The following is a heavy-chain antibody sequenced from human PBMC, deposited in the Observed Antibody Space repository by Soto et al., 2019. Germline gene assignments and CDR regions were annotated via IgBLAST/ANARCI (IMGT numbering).Heavy chain of an antibody. Sequence: EVRLLESGGGLVQPGGSLRLSCVASGFDFSTYAMSWVRQAPGKGLEWVSVIGEGGVSRVYADAVKGRFTISRDNSKNTLYLQMTSLRVDDTSMYSCARHSVTRVSFEIPGMAVLGQGTTVSVSS. V-gene: IGHV3-23*01. D-gene: IGHD3-10*01. CDR3: ARHSVTRVSFEIPGMAV. CDR1: GFDFSTYA. J-gene: IGHJ6*02. CDR2: IGEGGVSR.